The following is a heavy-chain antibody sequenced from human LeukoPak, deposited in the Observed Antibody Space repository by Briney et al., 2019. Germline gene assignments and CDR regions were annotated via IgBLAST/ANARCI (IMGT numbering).Heavy chain of an antibody. V-gene: IGHV3-9*01. CDR1: GFTFDDYA. Sequence: GGSLRLSCAASGFTFDDYAMHWVRQAPGKGLEWVSGISWNSGSIGYADSVKGRFTISRDNAKNSLYLQMNSLRAEDTALYYCAKRSASHYYDSTRGNWFDPWGQGTLVTVSS. J-gene: IGHJ5*02. D-gene: IGHD3-22*01. CDR3: AKRSASHYYDSTRGNWFDP. CDR2: ISWNSGSI.